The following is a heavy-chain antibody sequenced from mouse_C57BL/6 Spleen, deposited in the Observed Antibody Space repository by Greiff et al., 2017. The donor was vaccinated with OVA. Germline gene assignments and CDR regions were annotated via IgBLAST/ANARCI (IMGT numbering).Heavy chain of an antibody. J-gene: IGHJ1*03. V-gene: IGHV5-6*01. CDR1: GFTFSSYG. D-gene: IGHD1-1*01. CDR2: ISSGGSYT. CDR3: ARHGGSSSSWYFDV. Sequence: EVMLVESGGDLVKPGGSLKLSCAASGFTFSSYGMSWVRQTPDKRLEWVATISSGGSYTYYPDSVKGRFTISRDNAKNTLYLQMSSLKSEDTAMYYCARHGGSSSSWYFDVWGTGTTVTVSS.